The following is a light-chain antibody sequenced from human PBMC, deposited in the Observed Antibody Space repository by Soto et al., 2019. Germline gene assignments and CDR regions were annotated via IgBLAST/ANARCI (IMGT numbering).Light chain of an antibody. Sequence: QSALTQPPSVSAAPGQKVTISCSGGVSNIEANYVSWYQQFPGTAPKLLIYDNNKRPSRIPDRFSGSKSGTSATLGITGLQTGDEADYYCATWDSVLSAGVFGGGTKLTVL. V-gene: IGLV1-51*01. CDR2: DNN. CDR1: VSNIEANY. J-gene: IGLJ3*02. CDR3: ATWDSVLSAGV.